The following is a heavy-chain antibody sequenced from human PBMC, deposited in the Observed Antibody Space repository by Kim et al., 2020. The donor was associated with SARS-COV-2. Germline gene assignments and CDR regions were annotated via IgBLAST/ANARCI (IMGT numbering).Heavy chain of an antibody. CDR3: ARGGDLRYFDF. D-gene: IGHD3-9*01. J-gene: IGHJ4*02. CDR1: GGSFSGYY. CDR2: INHSGST. V-gene: IGHV4-34*01. Sequence: SETLSLTCAVYGGSFSGYYWSWIRQPPGKGLEWIGEINHSGSTNYNPSLKSRVTISVDTSKNQFSLKLSSVTAADTAVYYCARGGDLRYFDFWGQGTLVT.